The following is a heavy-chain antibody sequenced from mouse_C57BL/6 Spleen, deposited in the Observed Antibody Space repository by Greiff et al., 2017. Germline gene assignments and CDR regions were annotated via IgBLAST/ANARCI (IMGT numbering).Heavy chain of an antibody. D-gene: IGHD3-2*02. CDR3: ARGGAQARAWFAY. J-gene: IGHJ3*01. Sequence: EVQLQQSGPELVKPGASVKISCKASGYSFTDYNMNWVKQSNGKSLEWIGVINPNYGTTSYNQKFKGKATLTVDQSSSTAYMQLNSLTSEDSAVXYGARGGAQARAWFAYWGQGTLVTVSA. CDR1: GYSFTDYN. V-gene: IGHV1-39*01. CDR2: INPNYGTT.